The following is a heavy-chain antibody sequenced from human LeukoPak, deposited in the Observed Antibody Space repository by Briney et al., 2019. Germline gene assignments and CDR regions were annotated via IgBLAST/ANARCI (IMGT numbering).Heavy chain of an antibody. J-gene: IGHJ4*02. D-gene: IGHD6-13*01. CDR1: GYTLTELS. Sequence: ASVKLSCKVSGYTLTELSMHWVRQAPGKGLEWMGGFDPEDGETIYAQKFQGRVTMTDDTSTDTAYMELSSLRSEDTAVYYCATERRSIAAADDERSLDYWGQGTLVTVSS. CDR3: ATERRSIAAADDERSLDY. CDR2: FDPEDGET. V-gene: IGHV1-24*01.